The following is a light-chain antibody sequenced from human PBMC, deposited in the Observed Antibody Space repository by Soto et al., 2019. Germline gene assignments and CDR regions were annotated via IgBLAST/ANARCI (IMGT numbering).Light chain of an antibody. CDR1: EDINSR. J-gene: IGKJ5*01. Sequence: DIQMTQSPSSVSASVGDRVTISCRASEDINSRLAWYQQKPGNAPKLLIYAAFILQSGVPSRFSRYGSGTDFTLSISSLQPEDFATYYCQQADSFPITVGQGTRLEIK. CDR3: QQADSFPIT. CDR2: AAF. V-gene: IGKV1-12*01.